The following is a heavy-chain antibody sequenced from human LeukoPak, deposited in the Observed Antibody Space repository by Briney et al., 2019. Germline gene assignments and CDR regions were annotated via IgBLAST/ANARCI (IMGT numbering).Heavy chain of an antibody. CDR2: IRYDGSNK. J-gene: IGHJ6*03. V-gene: IGHV3-30*02. D-gene: IGHD5-12*01. CDR1: GFTFSSHG. CDR3: AKDPRYSGYDSYYYYYMDV. Sequence: GGSLRLSCAASGFTFSSHGMHWVRQAPGKGLEWVAFIRYDGSNKKYADSVKGRFTISRDNSKNTLYLQMNSLRAEDTAVYYCAKDPRYSGYDSYYYYYMDVWGKGTTVTISS.